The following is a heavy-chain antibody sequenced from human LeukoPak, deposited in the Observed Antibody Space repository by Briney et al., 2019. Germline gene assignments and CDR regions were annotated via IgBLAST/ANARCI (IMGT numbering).Heavy chain of an antibody. Sequence: PGGSLRLSCAASGFIFSDYYVTWLRQAPGKGLEWISYISETGTTIHYAASVKGRFTVSGDNTKNSLYLQMNSLRVEDTAVYYCARDAYFYSSDQWGRGTLVTVSS. J-gene: IGHJ4*02. V-gene: IGHV3-11*04. CDR3: ARDAYFYSSDQ. CDR2: ISETGTTI. D-gene: IGHD2-21*01. CDR1: GFIFSDYY.